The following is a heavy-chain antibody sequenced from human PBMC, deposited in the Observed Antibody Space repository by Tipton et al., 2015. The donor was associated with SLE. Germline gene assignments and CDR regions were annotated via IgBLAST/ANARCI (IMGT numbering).Heavy chain of an antibody. CDR1: GGSISSYY. CDR3: ARGGRIAIFGVATDGPFDI. V-gene: IGHV4-59*01. D-gene: IGHD3-3*01. CDR2: IYYAGST. J-gene: IGHJ3*02. Sequence: TLSLTCTVSGGSISSYYWSWIRQPPGKGLGWIGYIYYAGSTNYNPSLKSRVTISVDTSKNQFSLKLSSVTAADTAVYYCARGGRIAIFGVATDGPFDIWGQGTMVTVSS.